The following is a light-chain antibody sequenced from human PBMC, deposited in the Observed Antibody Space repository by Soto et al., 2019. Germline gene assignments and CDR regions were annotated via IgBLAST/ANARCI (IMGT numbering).Light chain of an antibody. V-gene: IGLV2-14*03. CDR3: SSYSSLSIRV. J-gene: IGLJ1*01. CDR2: DIS. Sequence: QSALTQPASVSGSLGQSITISCTGTSSDVGGYVWISWYQQHPGKAPKLIICDISDRPSGISDRFSGSRSGNTASLTISGLQAEDEADYYCSSYSSLSIRVFGTGTKLTVL. CDR1: SSDVGGYVW.